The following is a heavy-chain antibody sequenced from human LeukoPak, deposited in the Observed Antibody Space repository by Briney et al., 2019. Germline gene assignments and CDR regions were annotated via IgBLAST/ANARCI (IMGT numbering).Heavy chain of an antibody. CDR2: INHSGST. Sequence: PSETLSLTCAVYGGSFSGYYWSWIRQPPGKGLEWIGEINHSGSTNYNPSLKSRVTISVDTSKNQFSLKLSSVTAADTAVYYCARGRGYYDSSGYYYGFDPWGQGTLVIVSS. CDR1: GGSFSGYY. V-gene: IGHV4-34*01. D-gene: IGHD3-22*01. CDR3: ARGRGYYDSSGYYYGFDP. J-gene: IGHJ5*02.